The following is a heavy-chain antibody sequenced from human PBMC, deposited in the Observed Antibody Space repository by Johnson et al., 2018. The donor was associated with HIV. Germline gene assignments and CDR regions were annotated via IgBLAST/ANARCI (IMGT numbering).Heavy chain of an antibody. V-gene: IGHV3-30-3*01. CDR1: GFTFSSYA. CDR2: ISYDGSNN. D-gene: IGHD3-22*01. CDR3: ARIRVAVITEVGAFDI. J-gene: IGHJ3*02. Sequence: QVQLVESGGGVVQPGRSLRLSCAASGFTFSSYAMHWVRQAPGKGLEWVAVISYDGSNNYYADSVKGRFTISRDNSKNTLYLQMNSLRTEDTAVYYCARIRVAVITEVGAFDIWGQGTMVTVSS.